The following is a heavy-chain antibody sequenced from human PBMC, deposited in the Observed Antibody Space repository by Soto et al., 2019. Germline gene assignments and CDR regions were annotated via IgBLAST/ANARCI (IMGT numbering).Heavy chain of an antibody. Sequence: SETLSLTCTVSGGSISSYYWSWIRQPPGKGLEWIGYIYYSGSTNYNPSLKSRVTISVDTSKNQFSLKLSSVTAADTAVYYCARVRGGGPITIFLGADAFDIWGQGTMVTVSS. J-gene: IGHJ3*02. CDR3: ARVRGGGPITIFLGADAFDI. CDR1: GGSISSYY. D-gene: IGHD3-3*01. V-gene: IGHV4-59*01. CDR2: IYYSGST.